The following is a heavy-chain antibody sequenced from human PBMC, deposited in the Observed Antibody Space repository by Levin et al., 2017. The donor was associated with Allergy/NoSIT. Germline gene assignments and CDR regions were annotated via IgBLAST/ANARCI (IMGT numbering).Heavy chain of an antibody. CDR3: VRAAVAGDSYMDV. D-gene: IGHD6-19*01. J-gene: IGHJ6*03. V-gene: IGHV4-59*05. CDR2: IYYSGST. Sequence: RSQTLSLTCTVSGASFSNYYWSWIRQPPGKGLDYIGSIYYSGSTNYNPSLKSRVTISVDTFKNQFSLKLNSVTAADTAVYYCVRAAVAGDSYMDVWGKGTTVTISS. CDR1: GASFSNYY.